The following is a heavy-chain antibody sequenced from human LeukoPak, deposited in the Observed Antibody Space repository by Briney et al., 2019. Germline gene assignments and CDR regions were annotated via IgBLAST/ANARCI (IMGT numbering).Heavy chain of an antibody. Sequence: PGGSLRLSCAASGFTFSSYWMHWVRQAPGKGLEWVANIKQDGSEKYYVDSVKGRFTISRDNGENLLHLQMNSLRVEDTAVYYCGRGMDVWGQGITVTDSS. CDR3: GRGMDV. CDR2: IKQDGSEK. J-gene: IGHJ6*02. V-gene: IGHV3-7*03. CDR1: GFTFSSYW.